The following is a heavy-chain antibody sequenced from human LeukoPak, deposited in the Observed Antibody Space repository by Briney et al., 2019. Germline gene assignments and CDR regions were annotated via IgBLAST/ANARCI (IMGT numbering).Heavy chain of an antibody. D-gene: IGHD1-20*01. CDR3: ARGKPVTGTPDYYSYGMDV. CDR2: MYSFGNT. Sequence: GGSLRLSCAASGFTFSSYGMHWVRQAPGKGLEWVSLMYSFGNTYYADSVKSRFTISRDNSKNTLYLQMNSLRAEDTALYYCARGKPVTGTPDYYSYGMDVWGQGTMVTVSS. CDR1: GFTFSSYG. J-gene: IGHJ6*02. V-gene: IGHV3-53*01.